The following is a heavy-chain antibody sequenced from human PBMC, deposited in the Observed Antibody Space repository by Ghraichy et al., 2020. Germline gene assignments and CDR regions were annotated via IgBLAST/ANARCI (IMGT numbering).Heavy chain of an antibody. CDR3: ARALKETTVTPEDSFYYFYGLDV. CDR2: IGTVGDP. CDR1: GFTFSSSD. V-gene: IGHV3-13*05. J-gene: IGHJ6*02. Sequence: GALRLSCAASGFTFSSSDMHWVRQVTGKGLEWVSGIGTVGDPYYAGSVKGRFTISRENAKNSLYLQMNGLRVGDTAVYYCARALKETTVTPEDSFYYFYGLDVWGQGTTVTVSS. D-gene: IGHD4-17*01.